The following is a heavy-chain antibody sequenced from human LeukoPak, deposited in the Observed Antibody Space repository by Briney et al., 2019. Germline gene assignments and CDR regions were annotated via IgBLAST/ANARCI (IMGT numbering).Heavy chain of an antibody. CDR2: IHHSGRS. CDR3: ARGGNRFGGVYFDY. V-gene: IGHV4-31*03. J-gene: IGHJ4*02. D-gene: IGHD3-10*01. CDR1: ADSLSSGGHY. Sequence: TSSGTLSLTCTVSADSLSSGGHYWAWIRQFPGKGLESIGFIHHSGRSRHNPSLKDRVAISVDTSRKQFALKLSSVTAADTAMYYCARGGNRFGGVYFDYWGQGIQVIVSS.